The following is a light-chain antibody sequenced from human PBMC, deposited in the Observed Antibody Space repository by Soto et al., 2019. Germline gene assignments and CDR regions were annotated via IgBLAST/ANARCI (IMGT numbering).Light chain of an antibody. CDR1: QSVNTW. CDR3: RHYHGYPFT. CDR2: DAS. J-gene: IGKJ3*01. Sequence: DIQMTQSPSSLSASVGDRVTITCRASQSVNTWLAWYQQKPGKAPVLLIYDASSLKSGVPSRFSGSGSGTEFTLTITSLQPDDFAIYYCRHYHGYPFTFGPGTKVDIK. V-gene: IGKV1-5*01.